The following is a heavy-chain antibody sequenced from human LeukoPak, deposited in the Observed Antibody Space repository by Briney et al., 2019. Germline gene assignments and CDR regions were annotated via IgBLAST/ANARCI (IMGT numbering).Heavy chain of an antibody. J-gene: IGHJ4*02. CDR2: INYSGST. D-gene: IGHD3-10*01. V-gene: IGHV4-59*05. Sequence: SETLSLTRTVSGGSISSYYWSWIRQPAGKGLEWIGTINYSGSTFYNPSLKSRVTISVDTSKNQFSLMLNSVTAPDTALYFCARARLSIVRGITNFDYWGQGTVVTVSS. CDR1: GGSISSYY. CDR3: ARARLSIVRGITNFDY.